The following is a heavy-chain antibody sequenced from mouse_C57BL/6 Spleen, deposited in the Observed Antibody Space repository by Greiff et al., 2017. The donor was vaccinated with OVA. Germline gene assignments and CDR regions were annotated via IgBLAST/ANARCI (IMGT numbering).Heavy chain of an antibody. V-gene: IGHV1-64*01. D-gene: IGHD2-3*01. J-gene: IGHJ2*01. CDR1: GYTFTSYW. CDR3: AIEWDDGYSLDY. Sequence: VQLQQPGAELVKPGASVKLSCKASGYTFTSYWMHWVKQRPGQGLEWIGMIHPNSGSTNYNEKFKSKATLTVDKSSSTAYMQLSSLTSEDSAVYYCAIEWDDGYSLDYWGQGTTLTVSS. CDR2: IHPNSGST.